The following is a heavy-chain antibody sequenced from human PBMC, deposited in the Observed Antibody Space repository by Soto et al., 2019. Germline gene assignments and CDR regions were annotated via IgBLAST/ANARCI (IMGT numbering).Heavy chain of an antibody. V-gene: IGHV4-31*03. Sequence: QVQLQESGPGLVKASQTLSLTCNVSGGSISSGGYYWTWIRQHPGKGLEWIGNIHHSGSTFYNPSPXGXXSISVATSKNQFSLKLSSVTAADTAVYFCVRGVLSWGQGTLVTVSS. CDR3: VRGVLS. CDR2: IHHSGST. D-gene: IGHD3-10*01. CDR1: GGSISSGGYY. J-gene: IGHJ1*01.